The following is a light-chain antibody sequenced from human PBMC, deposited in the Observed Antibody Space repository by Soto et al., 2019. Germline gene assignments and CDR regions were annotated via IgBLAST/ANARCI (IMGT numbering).Light chain of an antibody. CDR2: GAS. Sequence: EIVMTQSPVTLSVSPGERATLSCRASQSVGRNLAWYQQKPGQAPRLLISGASARAAGIPARFSGSGSGTEFTLTISSLQSEDFAICFCQQYNSWPTWTFGQGTKVEIK. CDR1: QSVGRN. V-gene: IGKV3-15*01. CDR3: QQYNSWPTWT. J-gene: IGKJ1*01.